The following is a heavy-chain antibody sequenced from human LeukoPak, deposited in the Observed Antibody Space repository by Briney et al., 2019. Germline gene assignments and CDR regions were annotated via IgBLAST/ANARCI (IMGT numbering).Heavy chain of an antibody. D-gene: IGHD3-9*01. CDR2: IYYSGST. CDR1: GGSISSYY. CDR3: ARVGLLDDILTGRFDY. V-gene: IGHV4-59*01. Sequence: PSETLSLTCTVSGGSISSYYWSWIRQPPGKGLEWIGYIYYSGSTHYNPSLKSRVPISVDTSKNQFSLKLSSVTAADTAVYYCARVGLLDDILTGRFDYWGQGTLVTVSS. J-gene: IGHJ4*02.